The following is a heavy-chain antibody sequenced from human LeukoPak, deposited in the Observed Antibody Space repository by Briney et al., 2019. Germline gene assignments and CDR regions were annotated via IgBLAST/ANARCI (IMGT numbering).Heavy chain of an antibody. CDR3: ARDSSSGGFDY. V-gene: IGHV4-59*11. D-gene: IGHD6-19*01. CDR1: GDSINSLDL. J-gene: IGHJ4*02. CDR2: MYYTGST. Sequence: SGTLSLTCTVSGDSINSLDLWSWVRQPPGKGLEWIGYMYYTGSTNYNPSLKSRVTISIDTSKNQFSLRLNSVTAADTAVYYCARDSSSGGFDYWGQGTPVTVSS.